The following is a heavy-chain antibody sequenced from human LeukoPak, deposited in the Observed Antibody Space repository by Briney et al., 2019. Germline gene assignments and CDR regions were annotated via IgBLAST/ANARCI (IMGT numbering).Heavy chain of an antibody. V-gene: IGHV1-3*01. CDR2: INAGNGNT. CDR3: ARDLSWYSSGWYYFDY. J-gene: IGHJ4*02. D-gene: IGHD6-19*01. Sequence: ASVKVSCKASGYTFTSYAMHWVRQAPGQRLEWMGWINAGNGNTKYSQKFQGRVTITRDTSASTAYMELSSLRSEDTAVYYCARDLSWYSSGWYYFDYWSQGTLVTVSS. CDR1: GYTFTSYA.